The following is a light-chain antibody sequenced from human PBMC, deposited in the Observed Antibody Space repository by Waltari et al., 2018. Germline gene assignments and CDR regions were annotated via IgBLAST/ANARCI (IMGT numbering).Light chain of an antibody. CDR3: SSYTSSSTLGVV. Sequence: QSALTQPASVSGSPGQSITISCTGTSSDVGGYNYVSWYQQHPGKAPKRMIYDVSNRSSGVSQRFSGAESCNAVSLPISGVQAEDEADYYCSSYTSSSTLGVVFGGGTKLTVL. V-gene: IGLV2-14*03. J-gene: IGLJ2*01. CDR2: DVS. CDR1: SSDVGGYNY.